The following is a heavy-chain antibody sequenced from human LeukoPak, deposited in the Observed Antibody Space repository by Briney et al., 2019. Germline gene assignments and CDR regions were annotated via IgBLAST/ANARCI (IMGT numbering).Heavy chain of an antibody. CDR2: ISSRGDST. V-gene: IGHV3-23*01. CDR1: GFIFSNYA. J-gene: IGHJ4*02. CDR3: VKGPRPDITVAHTVEN. D-gene: IGHD6-19*01. Sequence: GGSLRLSCAASGFIFSNYAMSWVRQVPGRGLEWVSTISSRGDSTYVADSVKGRFTISRDNSKSSLYLQMNTVRAEDTAVYYCVKGPRPDITVAHTVENWGQGTLVAVSS.